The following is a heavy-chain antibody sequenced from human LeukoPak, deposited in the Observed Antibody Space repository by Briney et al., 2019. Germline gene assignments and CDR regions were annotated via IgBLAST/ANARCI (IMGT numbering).Heavy chain of an antibody. J-gene: IGHJ4*02. CDR3: ATSPTRASPGY. D-gene: IGHD5-12*01. Sequence: SVTVYCKASGGTFSSYAISWVRQAPGQGLEWMGGIIPIFGTATYAQKFQGRVTITADESTSTAYMELSSLRSEDTAVYFCATSPTRASPGYWGQGTPVTVSS. CDR1: GGTFSSYA. V-gene: IGHV1-69*13. CDR2: IIPIFGTA.